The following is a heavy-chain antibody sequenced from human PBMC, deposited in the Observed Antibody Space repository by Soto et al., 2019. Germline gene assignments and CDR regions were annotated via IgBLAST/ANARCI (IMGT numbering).Heavy chain of an antibody. Sequence: QVQLQESGPGLVKPSETLSLTCTVSGGSISSYYWSWIRQPPGKGLEWIGYIYYSGSTNYNPSLKSRVTISVDTSKNQFSLKLSSVTAADTAVYYCARGRVRGVIYYGMDVWGQGTTVTVSS. CDR1: GGSISSYY. J-gene: IGHJ6*02. V-gene: IGHV4-59*01. CDR2: IYYSGST. D-gene: IGHD3-10*01. CDR3: ARGRVRGVIYYGMDV.